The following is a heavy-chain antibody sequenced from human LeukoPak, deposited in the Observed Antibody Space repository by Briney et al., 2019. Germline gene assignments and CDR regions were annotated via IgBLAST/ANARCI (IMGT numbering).Heavy chain of an antibody. V-gene: IGHV2-70*11. Sequence: QTLTLTCTFSGFSLSTSGMCVSWIRQPPGKALEWLARIDWDDDKYYSTSLKTRLTISKDTSKNQVVLTMTNMDPVDTATYYCARMYSSSFDDASDIWGQGTMVTVSS. CDR2: IDWDDDK. CDR1: GFSLSTSGMC. CDR3: ARMYSSSFDDASDI. D-gene: IGHD6-6*01. J-gene: IGHJ3*02.